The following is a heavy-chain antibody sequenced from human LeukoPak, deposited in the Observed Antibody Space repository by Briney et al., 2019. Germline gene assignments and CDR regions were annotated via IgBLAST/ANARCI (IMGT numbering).Heavy chain of an antibody. D-gene: IGHD1-26*01. CDR3: AKVVGATTRGYFDY. J-gene: IGHJ4*02. Sequence: GGSLRLSCAASGFTFNIYAMTWVRQAPEKGLEWVSTISGGGGSTYYADSVKGRFTISRDNSKNTLYLQMNSLRAEDTAVYYCAKVVGATTRGYFDYWGQGTLVTVSS. V-gene: IGHV3-23*01. CDR2: ISGGGGST. CDR1: GFTFNIYA.